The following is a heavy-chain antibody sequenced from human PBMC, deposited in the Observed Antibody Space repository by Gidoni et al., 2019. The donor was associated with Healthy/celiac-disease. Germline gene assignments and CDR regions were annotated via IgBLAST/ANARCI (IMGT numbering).Heavy chain of an antibody. D-gene: IGHD6-13*01. CDR1: GGSTSSSNW. Sequence: QAQLQESCPGLVKPSGTRALTCGVAGGSTSSSNWWSWFRQPPVKGLEWIGEIYHSGSTNYNPSLKIRVTISVDKSTNQFSLKLSSVTAADTAVSYCARYSSSHGVWFDPWGQGTLVTVSS. V-gene: IGHV4-4*02. CDR3: ARYSSSHGVWFDP. CDR2: IYHSGST. J-gene: IGHJ5*02.